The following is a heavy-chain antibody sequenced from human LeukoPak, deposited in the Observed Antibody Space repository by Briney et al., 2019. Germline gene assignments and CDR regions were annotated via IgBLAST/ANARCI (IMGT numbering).Heavy chain of an antibody. CDR2: ISAYNGNT. CDR3: ARILPYCSCTSCYSPTSHWFDP. Sequence: ASVKVSCKASGYTFTSYGISWVRQAPGQGLEWMGWISAYNGNTSYAQKLQGRVTMTTDTSTSTAYMELRSLRSDDTAVYYCARILPYCSCTSCYSPTSHWFDPWDQGTLVTVSS. D-gene: IGHD2-2*02. V-gene: IGHV1-18*01. J-gene: IGHJ5*02. CDR1: GYTFTSYG.